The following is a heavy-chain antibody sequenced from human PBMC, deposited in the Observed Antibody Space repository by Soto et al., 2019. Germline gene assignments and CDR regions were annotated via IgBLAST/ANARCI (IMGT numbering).Heavy chain of an antibody. CDR3: AKRGVGGGYRYFSDYSGSWYFGL. CDR2: ISGSGGST. CDR1: GFTFSSYA. D-gene: IGHD3-16*02. V-gene: IGHV3-23*01. Sequence: EVQLLESGGGLVQPGGSLRLSCAASGFTFSSYAMSWVRQAPGKGLEWVSAISGSGGSTYYADSVKGRFTISKDNSKNTLDLQMNSLRAEDTAVYYCAKRGVGGGYRYFSDYSGSWYFGLWGRGTLVTVSS. J-gene: IGHJ2*01.